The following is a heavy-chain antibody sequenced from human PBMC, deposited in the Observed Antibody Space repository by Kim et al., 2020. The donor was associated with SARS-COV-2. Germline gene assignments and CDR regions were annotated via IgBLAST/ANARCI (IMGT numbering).Heavy chain of an antibody. CDR3: ARDLYCSSTSCQNYYYYGMDV. J-gene: IGHJ6*02. Sequence: ASVKVSCKASGYTFTSYYMHWVRQAPGQGLEWMGIINPSGGSTSYAQKFQGRVTMTRDTSTSTVYMELSSLRSEDTAVYYCARDLYCSSTSCQNYYYYGMDVWGQGTTVTVSS. D-gene: IGHD2-2*01. CDR2: INPSGGST. CDR1: GYTFTSYY. V-gene: IGHV1-46*01.